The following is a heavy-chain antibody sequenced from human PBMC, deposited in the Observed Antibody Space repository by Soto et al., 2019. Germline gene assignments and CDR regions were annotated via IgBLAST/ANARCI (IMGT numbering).Heavy chain of an antibody. CDR3: ATVHNTSRSFNF. J-gene: IGHJ4*02. CDR1: GLTFSVSA. D-gene: IGHD1-20*01. CDR2: TGLSGRTT. Sequence: EVQLLESGGGLVQPGGSLRLSCVASGLTFSVSAMTWVRQAPGKGLEWVSTTGLSGRTTYYGDSVKGRFTVSRDNSKNRLGLQMSTLRAEDTAVYYCATVHNTSRSFNFWARRTLVTVSS. V-gene: IGHV3-23*01.